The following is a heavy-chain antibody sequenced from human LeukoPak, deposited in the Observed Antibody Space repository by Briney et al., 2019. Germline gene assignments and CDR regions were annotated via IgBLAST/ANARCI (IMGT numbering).Heavy chain of an antibody. V-gene: IGHV1-18*01. Sequence: GASVTVSCKASGYTFTSYGISWVRQAPGQGLEWMGWISAYNGNTNYAQKLQGRVTMTTDTSTSTAYMELRSLRSDDTAVYYCARDLAVAGTLHFDYRGQGTLVTVSS. J-gene: IGHJ4*02. CDR1: GYTFTSYG. D-gene: IGHD6-19*01. CDR3: ARDLAVAGTLHFDY. CDR2: ISAYNGNT.